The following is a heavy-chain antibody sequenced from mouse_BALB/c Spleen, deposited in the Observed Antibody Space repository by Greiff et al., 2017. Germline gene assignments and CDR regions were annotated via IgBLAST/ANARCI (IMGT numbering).Heavy chain of an antibody. CDR2: INPYNDGT. Sequence: VQLKESGPELVKPGASVKMSCKASGYTFTSYVMHWVKQKPGQGLEWIGYINPYNDGTKYNEKFKGKATLTSDKSSSTAYMELSSLTSEDSAVYYCARFDGSSWFAYWGQGTLVTVSA. J-gene: IGHJ3*01. D-gene: IGHD2-3*01. V-gene: IGHV1-14*01. CDR3: ARFDGSSWFAY. CDR1: GYTFTSYV.